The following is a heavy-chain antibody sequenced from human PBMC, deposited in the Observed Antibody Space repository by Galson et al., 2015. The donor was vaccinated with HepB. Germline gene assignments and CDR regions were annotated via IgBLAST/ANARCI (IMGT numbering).Heavy chain of an antibody. Sequence: SLRLSCAASGFTFSTYAMHWVRQAPGKGLEWVAVIYYDGSNKHYADSVRGRFTISRDNSKNTLYLQMNSLRAEDTAVYYCARATLGGNYDYWGQGTLVTVSS. D-gene: IGHD3-10*01. CDR1: GFTFSTYA. CDR2: IYYDGSNK. J-gene: IGHJ4*02. V-gene: IGHV3-33*01. CDR3: ARATLGGNYDY.